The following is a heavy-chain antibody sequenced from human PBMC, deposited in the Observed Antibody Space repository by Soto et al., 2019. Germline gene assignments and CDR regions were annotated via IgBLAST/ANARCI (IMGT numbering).Heavy chain of an antibody. CDR3: GSIGGSTVTTRD. D-gene: IGHD4-17*01. CDR2: ISYDGSNK. Sequence: QVQLVESGGGVVQPGRSLRLSCAASGFTFSSYAMHWVRQAPGKGLEWVAVISYDGSNKYYADSVKGRFTISRDNSKNTLYLKMNSLRAEDTAVYYCGSIGGSTVTTRDWGQGTLVTVSS. V-gene: IGHV3-30-3*01. CDR1: GFTFSSYA. J-gene: IGHJ4*02.